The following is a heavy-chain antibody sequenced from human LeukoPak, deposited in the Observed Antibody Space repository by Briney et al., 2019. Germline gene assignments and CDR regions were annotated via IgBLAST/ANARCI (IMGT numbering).Heavy chain of an antibody. V-gene: IGHV4-39*01. CDR1: GVSISSSNSY. J-gene: IGHJ4*02. D-gene: IGHD3/OR15-3a*01. CDR3: ARQTGSGLFILP. Sequence: SETLSLTCTVSGVSISSSNSYWGWIRQPPGKGLEWIGSIYYSGNTYYNASLKSQVSISIDTSKNQFSLRLTSVTAADTAVYYCARQTGSGLFILPGGQGTLITVSS. CDR2: IYYSGNT.